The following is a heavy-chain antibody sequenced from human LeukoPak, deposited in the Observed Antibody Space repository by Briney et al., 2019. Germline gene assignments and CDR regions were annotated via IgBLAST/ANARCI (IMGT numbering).Heavy chain of an antibody. CDR2: VIPIFGTA. V-gene: IGHV1-69*05. CDR3: ARDRSTVTTNWFDP. Sequence: SVKVSCKASGGTFSSYAIRWVRQAPGQGLEWMGGVIPIFGTANYAQKFQGRVTITTDESTSTAYMELSSLRSEDTAVYYCARDRSTVTTNWFDPWGQGTLVTVSS. D-gene: IGHD4-17*01. CDR1: GGTFSSYA. J-gene: IGHJ5*02.